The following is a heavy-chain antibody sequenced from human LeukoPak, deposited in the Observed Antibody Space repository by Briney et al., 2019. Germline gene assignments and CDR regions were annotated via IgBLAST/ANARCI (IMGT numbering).Heavy chain of an antibody. CDR2: VSYSGST. CDR3: ARAISMVRGLHHYYYYMDV. V-gene: IGHV4-59*01. Sequence: ASETLSLTCTVSGVSITNYYWSWIRQPPGKGLEWIGHVSYSGSTNYSPSLKSRITMSVDTSKNQFSLNLTSVTAADTAVYYCARAISMVRGLHHYYYYMDVWGEGTTVTVAS. CDR1: GVSITNYY. D-gene: IGHD3-10*01. J-gene: IGHJ6*03.